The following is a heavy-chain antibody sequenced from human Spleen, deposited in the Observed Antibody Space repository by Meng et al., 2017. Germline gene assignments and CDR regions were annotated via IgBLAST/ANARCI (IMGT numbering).Heavy chain of an antibody. CDR1: GYTFTSYG. CDR2: ISAYNGNT. CDR3: AREYLGGILTPDLARDRAFDI. V-gene: IGHV1-18*01. Sequence: ASVKVSCKASGYTFTSYGISWVRQAPGQGLEWMGWISAYNGNTNYAQKLQGRVTMTTDTSTSTAYMELRSLRSDDTAVYYCAREYLGGILTPDLARDRAFDIWGQGTMVTVSS. D-gene: IGHD3-9*01. J-gene: IGHJ3*02.